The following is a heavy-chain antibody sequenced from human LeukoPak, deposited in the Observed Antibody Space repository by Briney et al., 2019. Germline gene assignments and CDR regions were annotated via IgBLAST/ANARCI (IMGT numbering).Heavy chain of an antibody. CDR2: ISSSGRLM. J-gene: IGHJ6*02. V-gene: IGHV3-11*01. Sequence: GGSLRLACAASGFTFSEYYINWIRQAPGKGLEWVSHISSSGRLMQYADSVRGRFTITRDNAQNFMSLQMNNLKPEDTAVYYCARDTNNGLDVWGRGTTVTVS. D-gene: IGHD1-20*01. CDR3: ARDTNNGLDV. CDR1: GFTFSEYY.